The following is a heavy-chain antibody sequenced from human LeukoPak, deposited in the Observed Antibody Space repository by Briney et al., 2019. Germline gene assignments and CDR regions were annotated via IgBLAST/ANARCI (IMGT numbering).Heavy chain of an antibody. V-gene: IGHV4-59*08. CDR1: GGSISSYY. D-gene: IGHD3-10*01. CDR2: IYYSGST. Sequence: SETLSLTCTVSGGSISSYYWSWIRQPPGKGLEWIGYIYYSGSTNYNPSLKSRVTISVDTSKNQFSLVLNSVTAADTAVYYCARHVLVGWVRGSDYFDSWGQGTLVTVSS. CDR3: ARHVLVGWVRGSDYFDS. J-gene: IGHJ4*02.